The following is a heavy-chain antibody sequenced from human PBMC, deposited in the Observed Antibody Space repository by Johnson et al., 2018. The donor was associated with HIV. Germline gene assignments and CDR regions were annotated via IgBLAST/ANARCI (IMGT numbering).Heavy chain of an antibody. D-gene: IGHD4-17*01. CDR1: GFTFSSYP. CDR2: ISYDGSNK. Sequence: QVQLVESGGGVVQPGRSLRLSCAASGFTFSSYPMHWVRQAPGKGLEWVAIISYDGSNKYYADSVKGRFTISRDNSKNTLYLQMNSLRAEDTAVYYCARGEDGVDAFDIWGQGTKVTVSS. CDR3: ARGEDGVDAFDI. J-gene: IGHJ3*02. V-gene: IGHV3-30-3*01.